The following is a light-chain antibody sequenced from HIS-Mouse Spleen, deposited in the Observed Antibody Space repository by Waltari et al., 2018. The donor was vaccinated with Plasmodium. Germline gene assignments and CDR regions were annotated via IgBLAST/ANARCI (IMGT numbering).Light chain of an antibody. V-gene: IGKV3-15*01. CDR3: QQYNNWSFT. J-gene: IGKJ3*01. Sequence: EIVMTQSPATLSVSPGERANLSCRASQSVSSNLAWYQQTPGQAPRLLIYGASTRATGIPARFSGSGSGTEFTLTISSLQSEDFAVYYCQQYNNWSFTFGPGTKVDIK. CDR2: GAS. CDR1: QSVSSN.